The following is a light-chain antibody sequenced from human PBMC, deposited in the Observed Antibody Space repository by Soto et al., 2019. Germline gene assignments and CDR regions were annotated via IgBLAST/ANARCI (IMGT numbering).Light chain of an antibody. Sequence: DIVMTQSPDSLAVSLGERATINCTSSQSVFYSSNNKNFLAWYQQKPGQPPKLLIYWASTRESGVPDRFSGSGSETDFTLTISSLQAEDVAVYYCQQSRYDPLTFGPGTSVEIK. J-gene: IGKJ3*01. V-gene: IGKV4-1*01. CDR2: WAS. CDR3: QQSRYDPLT. CDR1: QSVFYSSNNKNF.